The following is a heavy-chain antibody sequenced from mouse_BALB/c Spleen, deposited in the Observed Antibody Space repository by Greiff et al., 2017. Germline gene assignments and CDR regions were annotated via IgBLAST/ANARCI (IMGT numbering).Heavy chain of an antibody. CDR1: GFTFNTYA. V-gene: IGHV10-1*02. CDR3: VRGGYGRGYFDV. Sequence: EVMLVESGGGLVQPKGSLKLSCAASGFTFNTYAMNWVRQAPGKGLEWVARIRSKSNNYATYYADSVKDRFTISRDDSQSMLYLQMNNLKTEDTAMYYCVRGGYGRGYFDVWGAGTTVTVSS. J-gene: IGHJ1*01. CDR2: IRSKSNNYAT. D-gene: IGHD1-1*01.